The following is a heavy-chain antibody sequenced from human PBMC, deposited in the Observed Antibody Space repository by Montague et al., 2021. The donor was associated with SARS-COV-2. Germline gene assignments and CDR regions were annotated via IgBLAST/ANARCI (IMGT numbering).Heavy chain of an antibody. CDR2: ISDSGST. CDR3: ARRGRKLLPVATTIGGFDI. CDR1: GGSISSSNYY. D-gene: IGHD5-12*01. V-gene: IGHV4-39*02. J-gene: IGHJ3*02. Sequence: SDTLSLTCTVSGGSISSSNYYWDWIRQPPGKGLEWIGSISDSGSTYYNPSLKSRVTISVDTSKSHFSLKLSSVTAADTAVYYCARRGRKLLPVATTIGGFDIWGQGTMVTVSS.